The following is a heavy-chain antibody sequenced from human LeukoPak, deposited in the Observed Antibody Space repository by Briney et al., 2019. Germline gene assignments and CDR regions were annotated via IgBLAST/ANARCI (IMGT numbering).Heavy chain of an antibody. Sequence: GGSLRLSCVASGFTFGKYWMSWVRQAPGKGLEWVSAISGSGGSTYYADSVKGRFTISRDNSKNTLYLQTNSLRAEDTAVYYCAKEAWELLNPYFQHWGQGTLVTVSS. CDR1: GFTFGKYW. J-gene: IGHJ1*01. CDR2: ISGSGGST. V-gene: IGHV3-23*01. CDR3: AKEAWELLNPYFQH. D-gene: IGHD1-26*01.